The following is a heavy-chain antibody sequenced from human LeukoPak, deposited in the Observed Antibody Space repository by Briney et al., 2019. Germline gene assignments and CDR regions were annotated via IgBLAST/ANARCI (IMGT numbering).Heavy chain of an antibody. D-gene: IGHD3-10*01. V-gene: IGHV1-69*13. J-gene: IGHJ3*02. CDR2: IIPIFGTA. CDR1: GYTFTSYY. CDR3: ARDSDYYGSGSYRENAFDI. Sequence: SVKVSCKASGYTFTSYYMHWVRQAPGQGLEWMGGIIPIFGTANYAQKFQGRVTITADESTSTAYMELSSLRSEDTAVYYCARDSDYYGSGSYRENAFDIWGQGTMVTVSS.